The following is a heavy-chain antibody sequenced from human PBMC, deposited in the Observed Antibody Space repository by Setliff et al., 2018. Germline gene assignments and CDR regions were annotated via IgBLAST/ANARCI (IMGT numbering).Heavy chain of an antibody. CDR1: GGSISSYY. V-gene: IGHV4-59*01. D-gene: IGHD2-15*01. J-gene: IGHJ6*03. CDR3: ARVLPPNYYYYYMDV. CDR2: IYYSGST. Sequence: PSETLSLTCTVSGGSISSYYWSWIRQPPGKGLEWIGYIYYSGSTNYNPSLKSRVTISVDTSKNQFSLKLSSVTAADTAVYYCARVLPPNYYYYYMDVWGKGTTVTVSS.